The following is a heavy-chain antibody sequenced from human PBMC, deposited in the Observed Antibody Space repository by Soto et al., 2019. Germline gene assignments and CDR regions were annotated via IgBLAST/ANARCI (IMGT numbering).Heavy chain of an antibody. CDR2: ISGSGGST. Sequence: GGSLRLSCAASGFTFSSYAMSWVRQAPGKGLEWVSAISGSGGSTYYADSVKGRFTISRDNSKNTLYLQMNSLRAEDTAVYYCAKATSLGLRLGELSFPAFDYWGQGTLVTVSS. CDR3: AKATSLGLRLGELSFPAFDY. D-gene: IGHD3-16*02. CDR1: GFTFSSYA. V-gene: IGHV3-23*01. J-gene: IGHJ4*02.